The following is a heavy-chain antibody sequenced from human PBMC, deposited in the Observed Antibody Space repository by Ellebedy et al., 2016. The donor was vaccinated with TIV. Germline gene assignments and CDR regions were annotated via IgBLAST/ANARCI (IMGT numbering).Heavy chain of an antibody. V-gene: IGHV3-7*01. CDR1: GFTFSSYW. CDR2: IKQDGSEK. J-gene: IGHJ4*02. Sequence: GESLKISCAASGFTFSSYWMSWVRQAPGKGLEWVANIKQDGSEKYYVDSVKGRFTISRDNAKNSLYLQMNSLRAEDTAVYYCARDGSGSKMYYFDYWGQGTLVTVSS. CDR3: ARDGSGSKMYYFDY. D-gene: IGHD3-10*01.